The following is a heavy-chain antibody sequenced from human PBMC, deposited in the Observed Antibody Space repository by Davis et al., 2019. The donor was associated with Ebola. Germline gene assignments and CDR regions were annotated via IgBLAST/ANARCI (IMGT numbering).Heavy chain of an antibody. CDR1: GFTFSSSW. CDR2: FRSKAYGGTT. CDR3: TGAPWDAYNSFPAPLDAFDI. D-gene: IGHD5-24*01. Sequence: GESLKISCAASGFTFSSSWMSWFRQAPGKGLEWVGFFRSKAYGGTTEYAASVKGRFTISRDDSKSIAYLQMNSLKTEDTAVYYFTGAPWDAYNSFPAPLDAFDIWGQGTMVTVSS. J-gene: IGHJ3*02. V-gene: IGHV3-49*03.